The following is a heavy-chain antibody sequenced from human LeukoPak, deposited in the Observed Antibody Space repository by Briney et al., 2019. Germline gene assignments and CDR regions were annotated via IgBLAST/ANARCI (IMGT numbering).Heavy chain of an antibody. J-gene: IGHJ6*04. D-gene: IGHD1-1*01. CDR1: GYTFTGYY. V-gene: IGHV1-2*04. CDR2: INPNSGGT. CDR3: ARDRGSPDRTTGRSYGMDV. Sequence: GASVKVSCKASGYTFTGYYMHWVRQAPGQGLGWMGCINPNSGGTNYAQKFQGWVTMTRDTSISTAYMELSRLRSDDTAVYYCARDRGSPDRTTGRSYGMDVWGKGTTVTVSS.